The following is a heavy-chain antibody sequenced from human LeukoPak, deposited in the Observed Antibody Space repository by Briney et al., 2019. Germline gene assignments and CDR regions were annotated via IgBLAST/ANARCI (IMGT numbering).Heavy chain of an antibody. J-gene: IGHJ4*02. V-gene: IGHV3-21*06. CDR3: ATETNGRHYDY. D-gene: IGHD1-14*01. CDR1: GLTFSTSG. Sequence: KPGGSLRLSCTASGLTFSTSGFNWVRQAPGKGLEWVASIGPTGCDRYHADSIKGRFTISRDNANNFLYLQMNSLRAEDTAVYYCATETNGRHYDYWGQGTLLTVSS. CDR2: IGPTGCDR.